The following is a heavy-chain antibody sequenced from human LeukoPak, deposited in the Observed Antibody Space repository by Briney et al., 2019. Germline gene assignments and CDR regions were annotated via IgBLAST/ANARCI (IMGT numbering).Heavy chain of an antibody. J-gene: IGHJ6*03. CDR1: GFTFSSYG. D-gene: IGHD6-13*01. Sequence: GGSLRLSCAASGFTFSSYGMHWVRQAPGKGLEWVAVIWYDGSNKYYADSVKGRFTISRDNSKNTLYLQMNSLRAEDTAVYYCARVGAAAAHYYYYMDVWGKGTTVTVSS. CDR3: ARVGAAAAHYYYYMDV. V-gene: IGHV3-33*01. CDR2: IWYDGSNK.